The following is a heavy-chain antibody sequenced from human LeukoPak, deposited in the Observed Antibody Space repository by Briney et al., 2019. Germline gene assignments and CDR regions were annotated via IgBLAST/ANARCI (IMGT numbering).Heavy chain of an antibody. CDR3: AKGSYGAYGVFDN. J-gene: IGHJ4*02. CDR1: GFTFSSYS. CDR2: ISSSSSYI. Sequence: GGSLRLSCAASGFTFSSYSMNWVRQAPGKGLEWVSSISSSSSYIYYADSVKGRFTISRDNAKNSLYLQMNSLRAEDTAVYYCAKGSYGAYGVFDNWGQGTLVTVSS. D-gene: IGHD4-17*01. V-gene: IGHV3-21*04.